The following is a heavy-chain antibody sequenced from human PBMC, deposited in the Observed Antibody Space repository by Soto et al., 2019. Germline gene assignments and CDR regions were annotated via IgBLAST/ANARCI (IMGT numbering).Heavy chain of an antibody. D-gene: IGHD2-2*03. J-gene: IGHJ6*02. CDR3: AADLDIVVVPAAHYYYGMDV. CDR1: GFTFTRSP. Sequence: ASVKVSCKASGFTFTRSPVQWVRQARGQRLEWIGWIVVGSGNTNYAQKFQERVTITRDMSTSTAYMELSSLRSEDTAVYYCAADLDIVVVPAAHYYYGMDVWGQGTTVTVSS. CDR2: IVVGSGNT. V-gene: IGHV1-58*01.